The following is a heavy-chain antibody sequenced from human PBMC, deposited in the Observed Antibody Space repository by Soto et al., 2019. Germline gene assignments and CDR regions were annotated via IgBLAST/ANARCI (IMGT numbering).Heavy chain of an antibody. D-gene: IGHD2-15*01. Sequence: KWAPASVKVSCKASGYTFTSYGISWVRQAPGQGLEWMGWISAYNGNTNYAQKLQGRVTMTTDTSTSTAYMELRSLRSDDTAVYYCARVKVLGYCSGGSCPTSDFDYWGQGTLVTVSS. CDR1: GYTFTSYG. CDR2: ISAYNGNT. V-gene: IGHV1-18*01. J-gene: IGHJ4*02. CDR3: ARVKVLGYCSGGSCPTSDFDY.